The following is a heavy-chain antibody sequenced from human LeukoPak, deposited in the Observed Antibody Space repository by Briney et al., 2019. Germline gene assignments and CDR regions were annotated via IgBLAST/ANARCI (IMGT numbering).Heavy chain of an antibody. CDR1: GGSFSGYY. J-gene: IGHJ6*03. CDR3: ARGWSIAAAGTQYYYYYYYMDV. V-gene: IGHV4-34*01. CDR2: INHSGST. Sequence: SETLSLTCAVYGGSFSGYYWSWIRQPPGKGLEWIGEINHSGSTNYNPSLKSRVTISVDTSKNQFSLKLSSVTAADTAVYYCARGWSIAAAGTQYYYYYYYMDVWGKGTTVTVSS. D-gene: IGHD6-13*01.